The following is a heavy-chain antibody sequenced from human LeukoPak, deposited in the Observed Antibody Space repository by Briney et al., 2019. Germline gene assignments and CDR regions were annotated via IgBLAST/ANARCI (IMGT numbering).Heavy chain of an antibody. V-gene: IGHV4-59*12. D-gene: IGHD4-11*01. CDR3: ARGTVTTRWSDP. CDR1: GGPISSYY. CDR2: IYYSGST. J-gene: IGHJ5*02. Sequence: SETLSLTCTVSGGPISSYYWSWIRQPPGKGLEWIGYIYYSGSTNYNPSLKSRVTISVDTSKNQFSLKLSSVTAADTAVYYCARGTVTTRWSDPWGQGTLVTVSS.